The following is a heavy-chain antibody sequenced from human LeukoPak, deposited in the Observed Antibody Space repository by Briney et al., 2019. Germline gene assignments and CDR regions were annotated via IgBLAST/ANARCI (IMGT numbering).Heavy chain of an antibody. J-gene: IGHJ4*02. CDR2: ISSSSSTI. Sequence: GGSLGLSCAASGFTFSSYSMNWVRQAPGKGLEWVSYISSSSSTIYYADSVRGRFTISRDNAKNSLYLQMNSLRAEDTAVYYCARGEDYYDSSGYPSPIDYWGQGTLVTVSS. CDR1: GFTFSSYS. CDR3: ARGEDYYDSSGYPSPIDY. D-gene: IGHD3-22*01. V-gene: IGHV3-48*01.